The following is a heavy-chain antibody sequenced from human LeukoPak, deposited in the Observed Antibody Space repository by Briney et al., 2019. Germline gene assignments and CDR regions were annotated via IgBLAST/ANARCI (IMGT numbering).Heavy chain of an antibody. V-gene: IGHV1-69*06. CDR1: GGTFSSYG. CDR2: IIPMFGTP. Sequence: ASVKVSCKASGGTFSSYGVAWVRQAPGQGLEWMGSIIPMFGTPNNAQKFQDRVTITADKSTNTAYMELSSLRSEDTAVYYCARVAAPGNRFWFDPWGQGTLVTVSS. D-gene: IGHD6-13*01. J-gene: IGHJ5*02. CDR3: ARVAAPGNRFWFDP.